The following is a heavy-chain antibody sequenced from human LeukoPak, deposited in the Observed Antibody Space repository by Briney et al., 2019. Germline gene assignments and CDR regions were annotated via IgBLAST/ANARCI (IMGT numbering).Heavy chain of an antibody. J-gene: IGHJ6*02. CDR1: GFTFSSYA. D-gene: IGHD3-10*01. Sequence: GGSLRLSCAASGFTFSSYAMHWVRQAPGKGLEWVAVISYDGSNKYYADSVKGRFTISRDNSKNTLYLQMNSLRAEDTAVYYCAKVFHLRDYYGSGSYYFPGSPTYYYYGMDVWGQGTTVTVSS. V-gene: IGHV3-30*04. CDR3: AKVFHLRDYYGSGSYYFPGSPTYYYYGMDV. CDR2: ISYDGSNK.